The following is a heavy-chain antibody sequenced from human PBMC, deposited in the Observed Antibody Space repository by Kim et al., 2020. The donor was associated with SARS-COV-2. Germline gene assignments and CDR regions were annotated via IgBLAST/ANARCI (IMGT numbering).Heavy chain of an antibody. CDR2: INPSGGST. J-gene: IGHJ6*02. CDR3: ARDHFGIAAADHYYYYYGMDV. V-gene: IGHV1-46*01. CDR1: GYTFTSYY. D-gene: IGHD6-13*01. Sequence: ASVKVSCKASGYTFTSYYMHWVRQAPGQGLEWMGIINPSGGSTSYAQKFQGRVTMTRDTSTSTVYMELSSLRSEDTAVYYCARDHFGIAAADHYYYYYGMDVWGQGTTVTVSS.